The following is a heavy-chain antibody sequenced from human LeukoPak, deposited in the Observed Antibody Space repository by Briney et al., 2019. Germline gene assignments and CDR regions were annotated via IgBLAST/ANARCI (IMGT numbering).Heavy chain of an antibody. CDR2: FDPEDGET. J-gene: IGHJ5*02. Sequence: ASVKVSCKVSGYTLTELSMHWVRQAPGKGLEWMGGFDPEDGETIYAQKFQGRVTMTEDTSTDTAYMELSSLRSEDTAVYYCATGPYGPRGSVWFDPRGQGTLVTVSS. CDR1: GYTLTELS. V-gene: IGHV1-24*01. D-gene: IGHD4-17*01. CDR3: ATGPYGPRGSVWFDP.